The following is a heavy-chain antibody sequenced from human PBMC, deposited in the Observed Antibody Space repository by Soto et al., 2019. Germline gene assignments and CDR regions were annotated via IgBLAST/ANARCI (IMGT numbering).Heavy chain of an antibody. D-gene: IGHD3-9*01. CDR1: GGTFSSYA. J-gene: IGHJ4*02. Sequence: QVQLVQSGAEVKKPGSSVKVSCKASGGTFSSYAISWVRQAPGQGLEWMGGIIPMFGTANYAQKFQGRVTIPADESTGTAYMELRSLRSEDTAVYYCARLESSSVHYDILTWGQGTLVTVSS. CDR2: IIPMFGTA. V-gene: IGHV1-69*01. CDR3: ARLESSSVHYDILT.